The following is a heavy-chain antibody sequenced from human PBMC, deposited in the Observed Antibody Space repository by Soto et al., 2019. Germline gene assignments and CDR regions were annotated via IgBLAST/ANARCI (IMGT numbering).Heavy chain of an antibody. CDR2: INPSSGGA. J-gene: IGHJ4*02. CDR3: ARIAGPGFTYFDF. D-gene: IGHD6-13*01. Sequence: ASVKVSCKASRYTFTSFHLHWVRQAPGQGLERMGVINPSSGGATNEQNFQGRVTMTRDTSTSTVYMVLSSLRAEYTAVYYCARIAGPGFTYFDFWGQGTPVTVSS. V-gene: IGHV1-46*01. CDR1: RYTFTSFH.